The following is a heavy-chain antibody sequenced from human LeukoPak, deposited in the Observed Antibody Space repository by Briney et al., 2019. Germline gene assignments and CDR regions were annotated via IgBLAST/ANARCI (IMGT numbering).Heavy chain of an antibody. CDR3: AKSIREPGWYFDL. CDR2: IWYDASNK. V-gene: IGHV3-33*06. CDR1: GFTFSSFG. Sequence: PGRSLTLSCAASGFTFSSFGMHWVRQAPGKGLEWVAVIWYDASNKYYADSVKGRFTISRDNSKNTLYLQLNSLRAEDTAVYYCAKSIREPGWYFDLWGRGTLVIVSS. D-gene: IGHD1-26*01. J-gene: IGHJ2*01.